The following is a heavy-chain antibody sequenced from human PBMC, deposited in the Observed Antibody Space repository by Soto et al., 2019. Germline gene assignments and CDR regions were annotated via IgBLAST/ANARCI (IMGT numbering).Heavy chain of an antibody. D-gene: IGHD2-21*01. CDR2: IWYDGSNK. J-gene: IGHJ4*02. CDR1: GFTFSSYG. V-gene: IGHV3-33*01. Sequence: VGSLRLSCAASGFTFSSYGMHWFRQAPVKGLEWVAVIWYDGSNKYYADSVKGRFTISRDNSKNTLYLQMNSLRAEDTAVYYCAREYCGGDCYGYWGQGTLVTVSS. CDR3: AREYCGGDCYGY.